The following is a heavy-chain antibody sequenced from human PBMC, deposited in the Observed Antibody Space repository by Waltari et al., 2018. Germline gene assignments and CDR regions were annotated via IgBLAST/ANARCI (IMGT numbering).Heavy chain of an antibody. D-gene: IGHD7-27*01. Sequence: EVQLVESGGGLVKPGGSLRLSWAASGFTFSSYSMNWVRQAPGKGLEWVSSISSTSTYTHYLDSVKGRFTISRDNTENSLYLQMNSLRAEDTAVYYCARGGWGFYLDLWGQGTLVSVSS. J-gene: IGHJ4*02. V-gene: IGHV3-21*01. CDR2: ISSTSTYT. CDR3: ARGGWGFYLDL. CDR1: GFTFSSYS.